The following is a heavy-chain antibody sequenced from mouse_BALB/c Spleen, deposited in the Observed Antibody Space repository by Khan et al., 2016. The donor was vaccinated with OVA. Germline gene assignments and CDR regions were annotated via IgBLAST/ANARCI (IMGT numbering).Heavy chain of an antibody. Sequence: QVQLKQSGPELVKPGASVKMSCKASGYTFTDYVMNWVKQRNGQGLEWIGQIYPGSDSTYYNEKFKGKATLTADRSSSTAYMQLSNLTSEESAVDFCARAGWDVFAYWGQGTLVTVSA. CDR2: IYPGSDST. D-gene: IGHD4-1*01. J-gene: IGHJ3*01. V-gene: IGHV1-77*01. CDR3: ARAGWDVFAY. CDR1: GYTFTDYV.